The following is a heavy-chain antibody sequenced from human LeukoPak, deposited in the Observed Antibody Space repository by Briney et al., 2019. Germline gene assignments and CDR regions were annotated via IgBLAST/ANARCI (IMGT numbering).Heavy chain of an antibody. CDR1: GYTFNSYW. CDR3: ARMYYFESSGYYPFEY. CDR2: ISPGDFDT. D-gene: IGHD3-22*01. Sequence: GESLKISCQTSGYTFNSYWIGWVRQMPGKGLEWMGSISPGDFDTRYNPSFQGQVTISADKSTTTAYLQWSSLKASDSAMRYCARMYYFESSGYYPFEYWGQGTLVAVSS. J-gene: IGHJ4*02. V-gene: IGHV5-51*01.